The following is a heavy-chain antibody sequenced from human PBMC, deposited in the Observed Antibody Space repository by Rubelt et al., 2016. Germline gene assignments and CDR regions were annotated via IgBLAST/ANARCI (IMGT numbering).Heavy chain of an antibody. CDR3: ARGRTGFQFDY. V-gene: IGHV3-7*02. CDR1: GFTFSNYW. J-gene: IGHJ4*02. D-gene: IGHD1-1*01. CDR2: VNEGGGEK. Sequence: EVQLVESGGGLVQPGGSLRLSCAASGFTFSNYWMTWARQAPGKGLEWVANVNEGGGEKYYVDSVRGRFTISRDNAKNALYLQMNSLRDEDTAVYYCARGRTGFQFDYWGQGTLVTVSS.